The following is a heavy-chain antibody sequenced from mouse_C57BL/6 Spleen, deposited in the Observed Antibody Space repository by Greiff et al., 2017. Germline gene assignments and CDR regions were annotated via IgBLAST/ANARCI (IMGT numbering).Heavy chain of an antibody. Sequence: VQLQQPGAELVRPGSSVKLSCKASGYTFTSYWMHWVKQRPIQGLEWIGNIDPSDSETHYNQKFKDKATLTVDKSSSTAYMQLSSLTSEDSAVYYCARGGANYYGSSYGDYWGQGTTLTVSS. CDR1: GYTFTSYW. CDR2: IDPSDSET. V-gene: IGHV1-52*01. J-gene: IGHJ2*01. D-gene: IGHD1-1*01. CDR3: ARGGANYYGSSYGDY.